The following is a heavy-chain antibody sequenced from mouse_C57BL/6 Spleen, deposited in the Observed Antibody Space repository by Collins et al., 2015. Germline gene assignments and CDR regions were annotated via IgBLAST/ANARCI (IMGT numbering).Heavy chain of an antibody. Sequence: MNWVKQSHGKSLEWIGDINPNNGGTSYNQKFKGKATLTVDKSSSTAYMELRSLTSEDSAVYYCARITTVVATDYWYFDVWGTGTTVTVSS. CDR3: ARITTVVATDYWYFDV. D-gene: IGHD1-1*01. CDR2: INPNNGGT. V-gene: IGHV1-26*01. J-gene: IGHJ1*03.